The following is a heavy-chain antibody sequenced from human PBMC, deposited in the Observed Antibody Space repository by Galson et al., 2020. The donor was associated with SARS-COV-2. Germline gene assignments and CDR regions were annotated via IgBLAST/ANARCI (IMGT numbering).Heavy chain of an antibody. CDR1: GYSFTSYW. CDR3: ASQPNWGGSGWSQPGY. Sequence: HGESLKISCKGSGYSFTSYWISWVRQMPGKGLEWMGRIDPSDSYTNYSPSFQGHVTISADKSISTAYLQWSSLKASDTAMYYCASQPNWGGSGWSQPGYWGQGTLVTVSS. D-gene: IGHD6-19*01. CDR2: IDPSDSYT. V-gene: IGHV5-10-1*01. J-gene: IGHJ4*02.